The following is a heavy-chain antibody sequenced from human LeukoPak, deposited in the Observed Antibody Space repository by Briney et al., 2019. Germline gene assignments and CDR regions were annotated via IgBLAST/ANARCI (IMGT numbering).Heavy chain of an antibody. CDR1: GFTFSSYA. J-gene: IGHJ5*02. CDR3: ARDLETLAGRNELIWSNWVDP. CDR2: ISYDGTNK. V-gene: IGHV3-30-3*01. Sequence: SGGSLRLSCAASGFTFSSYAMHWVRQAPGKGLEWVAVISYDGTNKYYADSVKGRFTISRDNSKNTLYVQMNSLRTEDTAVYYCARDLETLAGRNELIWSNWVDPGGQGTLVIVSS. D-gene: IGHD6-6*01.